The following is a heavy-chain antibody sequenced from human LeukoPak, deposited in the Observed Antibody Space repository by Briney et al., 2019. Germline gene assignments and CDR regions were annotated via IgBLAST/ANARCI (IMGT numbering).Heavy chain of an antibody. Sequence: GGSLRLSCVASGFTISSNHMNWVRQAPGKGLEWVSIIYSGGNRFYADSVKGRFTISRDNSKNTLYFQMNNLRAEDTAVYYCATGRDAYKSGCWGQGTLVTVSP. D-gene: IGHD5-24*01. J-gene: IGHJ4*02. V-gene: IGHV3-66*01. CDR1: GFTISSNH. CDR2: IYSGGNR. CDR3: ATGRDAYKSGC.